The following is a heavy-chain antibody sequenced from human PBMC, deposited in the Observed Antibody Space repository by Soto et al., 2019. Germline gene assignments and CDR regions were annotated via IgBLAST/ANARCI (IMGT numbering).Heavy chain of an antibody. CDR2: ISGYNGNT. V-gene: IGHV1-18*01. J-gene: IGHJ6*02. CDR3: SRFIMVGGWFDPNYYHGMDV. CDR1: GYTFSNYG. D-gene: IGHD6-19*01. Sequence: QVQLVQSGAEVKKPGASVTVSCKTSGYTFSNYGINWVRQAPGQGLEWMGWISGYNGNTNYEQTAQGRVTMTTDTSTGTVYMELRSLKSDDTAIYFCSRFIMVGGWFDPNYYHGMDVWGQGTTVTVSS.